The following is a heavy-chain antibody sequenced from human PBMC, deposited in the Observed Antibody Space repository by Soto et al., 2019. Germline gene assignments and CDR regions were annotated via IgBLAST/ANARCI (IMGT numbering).Heavy chain of an antibody. V-gene: IGHV4-39*01. J-gene: IGHJ6*02. Sequence: SETLSLTCSVSGYSVTSSDYYWAWIRHPPRKGLEWIGSMFYIGLTYYNPSLKSRVTLSVDTSKNQFSARLNSVTAADTAVYYCATLSVSLSGPYGIHVWGQGPTVTL. CDR1: GYSVTSSDYY. CDR2: MFYIGLT. CDR3: ATLSVSLSGPYGIHV. D-gene: IGHD2-15*01.